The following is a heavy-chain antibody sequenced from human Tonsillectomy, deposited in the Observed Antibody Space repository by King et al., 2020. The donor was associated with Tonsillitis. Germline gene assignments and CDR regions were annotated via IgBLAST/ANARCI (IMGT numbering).Heavy chain of an antibody. CDR3: ARYSDYGDDWYFDL. J-gene: IGHJ2*01. CDR2: LSFDGSKK. D-gene: IGHD4-17*01. CDR1: GFTFSNYP. V-gene: IGHV3-30-3*01. Sequence: QLVQSGGGVVQPGRSLRLSCAASGFTFSNYPMHWVRQAPGKGLEWVAFLSFDGSKKYHADSVKGRFTISRDNSKNTLYLQMNTLRAEDTAVYYCARYSDYGDDWYFDLWGRGTLVTVSS.